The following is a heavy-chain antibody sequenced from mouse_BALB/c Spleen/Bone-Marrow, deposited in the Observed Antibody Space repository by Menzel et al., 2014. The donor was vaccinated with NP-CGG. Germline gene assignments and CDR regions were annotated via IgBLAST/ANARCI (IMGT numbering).Heavy chain of an antibody. D-gene: IGHD1-1*01. CDR3: ARELVRGMDY. Sequence: QVQLQQSGAELVRPGTSVKVTCKASGYAFTNYWIEWIKQRPGQGLEWIGVINPGSGGINYNEKFKGKATLTADKSSSTAYMQLSSLTSDDSAVYFYARELVRGMDYWGQGTSVTVSS. CDR1: GYAFTNYW. V-gene: IGHV1-54*01. J-gene: IGHJ4*01. CDR2: INPGSGGI.